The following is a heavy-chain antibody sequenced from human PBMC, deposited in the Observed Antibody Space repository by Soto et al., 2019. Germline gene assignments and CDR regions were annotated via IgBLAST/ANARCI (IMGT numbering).Heavy chain of an antibody. CDR2: ISYDGSNK. Sequence: QVQLVESGGGVVQPGRSLRLSCAASGFTFSSYAMHWVRQAPGKGLEWVAVISYDGSNKYYADPVKGRFTISRDNSKNTLYLQMNSLRAEDTAVYYCASRKINYDSSGYPSAFDYWGQGTLVTVSS. CDR1: GFTFSSYA. V-gene: IGHV3-30-3*01. J-gene: IGHJ4*02. D-gene: IGHD3-22*01. CDR3: ASRKINYDSSGYPSAFDY.